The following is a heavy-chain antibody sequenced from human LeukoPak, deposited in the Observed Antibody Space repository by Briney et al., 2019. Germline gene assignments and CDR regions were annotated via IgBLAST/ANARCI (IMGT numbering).Heavy chain of an antibody. Sequence: SETLSLTCTVSGGSISSINWWSWVRQPPGKGLEWIGEIYHSGSTNYNPSLKSRVTISVDKSKNQFSLKLSSVTAADTAVYYCASRRIVVANYYMDVWGKGTTVTVSS. J-gene: IGHJ6*03. CDR2: IYHSGST. CDR3: ASRRIVVANYYMDV. V-gene: IGHV4-4*02. CDR1: GGSISSINW. D-gene: IGHD3-22*01.